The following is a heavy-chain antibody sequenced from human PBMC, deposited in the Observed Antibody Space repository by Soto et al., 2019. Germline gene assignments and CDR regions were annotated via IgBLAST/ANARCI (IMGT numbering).Heavy chain of an antibody. CDR1: GFTFSSYA. CDR2: ISGSGGST. CDR3: AKDLPLGIAARAAFDY. Sequence: GGSLRLSCAASGFTFSSYAMSWVRQAPGKGLEWVSAISGSGGSTYYADSVKGRFTISRDNSKNTLYLQMNSLRAEDTAVYYCAKDLPLGIAARAAFDYWGQGTLVTV. V-gene: IGHV3-23*01. J-gene: IGHJ4*02. D-gene: IGHD6-6*01.